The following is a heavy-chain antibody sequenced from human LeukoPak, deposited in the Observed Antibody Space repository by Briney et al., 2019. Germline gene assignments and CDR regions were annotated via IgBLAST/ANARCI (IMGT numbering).Heavy chain of an antibody. V-gene: IGHV1-69*05. CDR1: GGTFSSYS. J-gene: IGHJ6*03. CDR2: IMPLFNTA. CDR3: ARADRYHYYLDV. Sequence: ASVKVSCKASGGTFSSYSITWVRHAPGQGLGWMGGIMPLFNTANYAQQFQGRVTITTDESTSTAYMELSSLRFEDTAVYYCARADRYHYYLDVWGKGTTVTVSS.